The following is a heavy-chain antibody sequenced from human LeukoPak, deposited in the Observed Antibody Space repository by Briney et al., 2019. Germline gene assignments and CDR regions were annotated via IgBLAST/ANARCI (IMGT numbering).Heavy chain of an antibody. J-gene: IGHJ6*02. D-gene: IGHD4-17*01. CDR2: INPSGGST. CDR1: GYTFTSYY. V-gene: IGHV1-46*01. CDR3: ARSLVNYGDPYYYGMDV. Sequence: ASVTVSCKASGYTFTSYYMHWVRQAPGQGLEWMGIINPSGGSTSYAQKFQGRVTMTRDTSTSTVYMELSSLRSEDTAVYYCARSLVNYGDPYYYGMDVWGQGTTVTVSS.